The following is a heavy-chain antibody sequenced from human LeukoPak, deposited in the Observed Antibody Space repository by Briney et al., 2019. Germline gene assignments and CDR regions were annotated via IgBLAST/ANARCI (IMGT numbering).Heavy chain of an antibody. Sequence: PGGSLRLSCAASGFTFSSYAMHWVRQAPGKGLEWVAVISYDGSNKYYADSVKGRFTISRDNSKNTLYLQMNSLRAEDTAVYYCVRDNPRCCGVVPDNIDDFWGQGTLVTVSS. V-gene: IGHV3-30-3*01. CDR2: ISYDGSNK. CDR1: GFTFSSYA. J-gene: IGHJ4*02. D-gene: IGHD2-15*01. CDR3: VRDNPRCCGVVPDNIDDF.